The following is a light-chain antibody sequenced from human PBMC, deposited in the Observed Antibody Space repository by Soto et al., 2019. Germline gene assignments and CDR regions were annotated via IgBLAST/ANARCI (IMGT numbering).Light chain of an antibody. CDR3: SSYTSSNTLV. CDR1: SSDVGGYKY. V-gene: IGLV2-14*01. J-gene: IGLJ1*01. CDR2: EVS. Sequence: QSALTQPASVSGSPGQSITISCTGTSSDVGGYKYVSWYQQLPGRAPKVMIYEVSSRPSGVSNRFSGSKSGNMASLTISGLQAEDESDYFCSSYTSSNTLVFGTGTKLTVL.